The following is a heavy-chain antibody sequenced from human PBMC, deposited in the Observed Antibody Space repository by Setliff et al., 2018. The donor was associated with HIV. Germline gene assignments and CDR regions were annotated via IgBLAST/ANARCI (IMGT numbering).Heavy chain of an antibody. D-gene: IGHD3-16*01. J-gene: IGHJ6*02. CDR3: AKDRDYISSRLTHFYYFGLDV. CDR1: AFTFSSYG. Sequence: LRLSCAASAFTFSSYGVHWVRQAPGKGLEWVAFIRYDDTYKFYADSVKGRFTISRDNSKNTLYLQMNSLRAEDTAVYYCAKDRDYISSRLTHFYYFGLDVWGQGTTVTVSS. V-gene: IGHV3-30*02. CDR2: IRYDDTYK.